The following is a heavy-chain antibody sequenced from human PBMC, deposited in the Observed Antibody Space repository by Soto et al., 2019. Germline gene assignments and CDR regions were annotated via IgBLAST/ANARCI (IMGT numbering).Heavy chain of an antibody. CDR3: ARQDDFWSGSNWFDP. CDR1: GGSITSSNYY. J-gene: IGHJ5*02. CDR2: VYYNGFT. Sequence: SETLSLTCTVSGGSITSSNYYWGWIRQPPGKGLQWIGNVYYNGFTYYNPSLKSRVTISVDTSKNHFSLKLTSVTAADTAVYYCARQDDFWSGSNWFDPRGQGTLVTVSS. V-gene: IGHV4-39*01. D-gene: IGHD3-3*01.